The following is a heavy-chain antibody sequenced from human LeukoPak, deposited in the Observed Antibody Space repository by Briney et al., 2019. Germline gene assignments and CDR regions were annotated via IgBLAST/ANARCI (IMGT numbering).Heavy chain of an antibody. V-gene: IGHV1-46*01. CDR1: GYTFTSYY. Sequence: ASVKVSCKASGYTFTSYYMHWVRQAPGQGLEWMGIINPSGGSTSYAQKFQGRVTMTRDMSTSTVYMELSSLRSEDTAVYYCARVGGSDAFDIWGQGTMVTVSS. CDR3: ARVGGSDAFDI. D-gene: IGHD2-15*01. CDR2: INPSGGST. J-gene: IGHJ3*02.